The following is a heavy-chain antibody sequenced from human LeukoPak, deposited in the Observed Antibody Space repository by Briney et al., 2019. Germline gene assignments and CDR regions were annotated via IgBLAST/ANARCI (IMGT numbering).Heavy chain of an antibody. CDR3: ASVGDGSGSYYNPRDAFDI. J-gene: IGHJ3*02. CDR2: ISSSSSYI. CDR1: GFTFSSYS. V-gene: IGHV3-21*01. Sequence: PGGSLRLSCAASGFTFSSYSMNWVRQAPGKGLEWVSSISSSSSYIYYADSVKGGFTISRDNAKNSLYLQMNTLRAEDTAVYYCASVGDGSGSYYNPRDAFDIWGQGTMVTVSS. D-gene: IGHD3-10*01.